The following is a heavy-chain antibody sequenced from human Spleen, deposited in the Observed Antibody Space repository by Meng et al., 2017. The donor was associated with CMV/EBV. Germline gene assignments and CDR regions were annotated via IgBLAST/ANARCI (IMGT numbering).Heavy chain of an antibody. CDR2: ISPYNGDT. V-gene: IGHV1-18*04. J-gene: IGHJ4*02. D-gene: IGHD3-9*01. CDR3: ARDGYDILTGYFNGARNDY. CDR1: GYTFRGYG. Sequence: ASVKVSCKASGYTFRGYGISWVRQAPGQGLEWIGWISPYNGDTTYAQNFQGRVTMTTDTSTSTAHMDLRSLRSADSAVYYCARDGYDILTGYFNGARNDYWGQGTLVTVSS.